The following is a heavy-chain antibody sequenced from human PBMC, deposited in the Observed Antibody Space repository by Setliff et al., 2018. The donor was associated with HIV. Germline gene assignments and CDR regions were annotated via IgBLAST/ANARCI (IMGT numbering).Heavy chain of an antibody. CDR3: ARGSAPNIVVAASLDI. Sequence: ASVKVSCKASGYNFITFGINWVRQAPGQGLEWMGRISTYSGKTDYAEKFQGRLTMTMGTSTRTVFMELRSLTLDDTSVYYCARGSAPNIVVAASLDIWGQGTLVTVSS. CDR2: ISTYSGKT. CDR1: GYNFITFG. J-gene: IGHJ4*01. D-gene: IGHD6-19*01. V-gene: IGHV1-18*01.